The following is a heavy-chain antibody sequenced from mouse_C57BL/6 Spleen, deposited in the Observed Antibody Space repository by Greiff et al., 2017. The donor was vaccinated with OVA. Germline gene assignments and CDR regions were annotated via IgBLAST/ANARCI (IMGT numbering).Heavy chain of an antibody. V-gene: IGHV1-59*01. D-gene: IGHD2-5*01. J-gene: IGHJ4*01. CDR2: IDPSDSYT. CDR1: GYTFTSYW. Sequence: QVQLKESGAELVRPGTSVKLSCKASGYTFTSYWMHWVKQRPGQGLEWIGVIDPSDSYTNYNQKFKGKATLTVDTSSSTAYMQLSSLTSEDSAVYYCARSYSNYDAMDYWGQGTSVTVSS. CDR3: ARSYSNYDAMDY.